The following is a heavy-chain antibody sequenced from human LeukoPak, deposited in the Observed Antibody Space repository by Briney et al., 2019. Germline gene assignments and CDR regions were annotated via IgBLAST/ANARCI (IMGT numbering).Heavy chain of an antibody. CDR3: ARDPRVLSAFDN. CDR1: GFTFSSYG. J-gene: IGHJ3*02. Sequence: GGSLRLSCAASGFTFSSYGMHWVRQAPGKGLEWVAVIWYDGSNKYYADSVKGRFTISRDNSKNTLYLQMNSLRAEDTAVYYCARDPRVLSAFDNWGQGTMVTVSS. CDR2: IWYDGSNK. V-gene: IGHV3-33*01. D-gene: IGHD4/OR15-4a*01.